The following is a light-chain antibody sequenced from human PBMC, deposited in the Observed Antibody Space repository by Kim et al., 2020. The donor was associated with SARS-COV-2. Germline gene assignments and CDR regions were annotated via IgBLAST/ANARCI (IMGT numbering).Light chain of an antibody. V-gene: IGKV3-20*01. CDR3: QQYGTSPET. CDR2: GAF. J-gene: IGKJ4*01. Sequence: SPGAGASPTCRASQSVAGNNLAWYQRKPGQAPRLLIYGAFTRATGIPDRFSGSGSGTDFPLTIDRLEPEDFAVYDCQQYGTSPETFGGGTKVDIK. CDR1: QSVAGNN.